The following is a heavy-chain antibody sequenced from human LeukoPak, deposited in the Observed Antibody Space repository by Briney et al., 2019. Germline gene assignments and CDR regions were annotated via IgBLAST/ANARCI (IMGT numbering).Heavy chain of an antibody. V-gene: IGHV3-53*01. CDR2: IHSGGST. D-gene: IGHD2-15*01. Sequence: GGSLRLSCAASGFTVSSNSMSWVRQAPGKGLEWVSVIHSGGSTYYADSVKGRFTISRDNSKNTLFLQLNSLRAEDTAVYYCARAAAYCSGGSCYFDYWGQGTLVTVSS. CDR1: GFTVSSNS. CDR3: ARAAAYCSGGSCYFDY. J-gene: IGHJ4*02.